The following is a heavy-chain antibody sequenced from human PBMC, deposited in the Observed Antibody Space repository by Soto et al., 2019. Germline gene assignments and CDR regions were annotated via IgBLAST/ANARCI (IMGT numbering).Heavy chain of an antibody. J-gene: IGHJ4*02. D-gene: IGHD2-15*01. V-gene: IGHV4-61*01. Sequence: QVQLQESGPGLVKPSETLSLTCTVSAGSVSSGSYYWSWIRQPPGKGLEWIGYIYYSGSTNYNPSLKSRVTISVDTSKNQISLTLSSVTAADTAVYYCARNTIVVVVAATAGWVDYWGQGTLVTVSS. CDR2: IYYSGST. CDR1: AGSVSSGSYY. CDR3: ARNTIVVVVAATAGWVDY.